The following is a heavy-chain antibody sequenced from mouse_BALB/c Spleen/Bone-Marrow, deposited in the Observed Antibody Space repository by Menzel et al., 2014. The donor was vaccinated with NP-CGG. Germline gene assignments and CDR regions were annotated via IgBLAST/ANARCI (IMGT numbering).Heavy chain of an antibody. J-gene: IGHJ4*01. V-gene: IGHV5-17*02. CDR2: ISSGTSAI. D-gene: IGHD2-3*01. CDR3: ARDDGYYIRNAMDY. CDR1: GFTFSSFG. Sequence: EVMLVESGGGLVQPGGSRKLSCAASGFTFSSFGMHWVRQAPERGLEWVAYISSGTSAIYYADTVKGRFTISRDNPKNTLVLQMTSLRSEDTAMYYCARDDGYYIRNAMDYWGQGTSVTVSS.